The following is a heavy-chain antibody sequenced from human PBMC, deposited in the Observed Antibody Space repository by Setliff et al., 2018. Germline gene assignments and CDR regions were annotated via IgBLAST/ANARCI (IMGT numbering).Heavy chain of an antibody. Sequence: GGSLRLSCAASGSTFSSYAMTWVRQAPGKGLEWVSSISGSGTSTYYADSVKGRFTISRDNAKNSLYLQMNSLRAEDTAVYYCACPDILTGLYDYWGQGTLVTVSS. D-gene: IGHD3-9*01. CDR3: ACPDILTGLYDY. J-gene: IGHJ4*02. V-gene: IGHV3-48*03. CDR1: GSTFSSYA. CDR2: ISGSGTST.